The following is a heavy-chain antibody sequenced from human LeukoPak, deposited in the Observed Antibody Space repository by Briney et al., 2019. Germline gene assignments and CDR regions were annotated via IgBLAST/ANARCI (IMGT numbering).Heavy chain of an antibody. J-gene: IGHJ4*02. CDR1: GYTFTNYG. V-gene: IGHV1-18*01. Sequence: ASVKVSCKASGYTFTNYGISWVRQAPGQGLEWMGWISAYNGNTNYAQKLQGRVTMTTDTSTSTAYMELRSLRSDDTAVYYCAREALYFDWLLPDYWGQGTLVTVSS. D-gene: IGHD3-9*01. CDR3: AREALYFDWLLPDY. CDR2: ISAYNGNT.